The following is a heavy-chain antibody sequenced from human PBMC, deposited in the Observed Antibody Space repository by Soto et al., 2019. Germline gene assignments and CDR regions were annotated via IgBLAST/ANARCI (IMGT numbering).Heavy chain of an antibody. CDR2: INPSGGST. CDR1: GYTFTSYY. V-gene: IGHV1-46*01. J-gene: IGHJ4*02. Sequence: QVQLVQSGAEVKKPGASVKISCKASGYTFTSYYMHWVRQAPGQGLEWMGIINPSGGSTNYAQKLQGRGAMTRDTSTSTGYMKLNSLRAEDTAVYYCTRPPYPECINAVCYPLDYWGQGTLVTVSS. CDR3: TRPPYPECINAVCYPLDY. D-gene: IGHD2-8*01.